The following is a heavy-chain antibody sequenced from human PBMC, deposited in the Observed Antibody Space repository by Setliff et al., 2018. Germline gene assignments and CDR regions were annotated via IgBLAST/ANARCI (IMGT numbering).Heavy chain of an antibody. CDR1: GYPLTAYY. J-gene: IGHJ5*02. D-gene: IGHD3-3*01. CDR2: INTNTGNP. V-gene: IGHV7-4-1*02. CDR3: ARVLYYNFWSGSVFTGFDP. Sequence: GASVKVSCKASGYPLTAYYIHWVRQAPGQGLEWMGWINTNTGNPTYAQGFTGRFVFSLDTSVSTAYLQISSLKAEDTAVYYCARVLYYNFWSGSVFTGFDPWGQGTLVTVSS.